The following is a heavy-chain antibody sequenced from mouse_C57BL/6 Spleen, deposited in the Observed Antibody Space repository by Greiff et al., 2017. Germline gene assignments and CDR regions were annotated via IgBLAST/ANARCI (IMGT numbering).Heavy chain of an antibody. V-gene: IGHV1-26*01. CDR1: GYTFTDYY. Sequence: EVQLQQSGPELVKPGASVKISCKASGYTFTDYYMNWVKQSHGKSLEWIGDINPNNGGTSYNQKFKGKATLTVDKSSSTAYMELRSLTSEDSAVYYCASATVVEDYAVDYWGQGTSVTVSS. CDR3: ASATVVEDYAVDY. D-gene: IGHD1-1*01. CDR2: INPNNGGT. J-gene: IGHJ4*01.